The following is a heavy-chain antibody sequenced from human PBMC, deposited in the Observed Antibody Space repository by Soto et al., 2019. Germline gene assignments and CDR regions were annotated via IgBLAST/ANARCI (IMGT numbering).Heavy chain of an antibody. J-gene: IGHJ6*02. Sequence: QVQLVESGGGVVQPGRSLRLSCAASGLTFSNYGMHWVRQAPGKGPEWVAVISYDGSNKYYADSVKGRFTISRDNSKNMLYLQMDSLRAEDTAVYYCAKDRGPYGSGSYGVWGQGTTVTVSS. CDR2: ISYDGSNK. CDR1: GLTFSNYG. V-gene: IGHV3-30*18. CDR3: AKDRGPYGSGSYGV. D-gene: IGHD3-10*01.